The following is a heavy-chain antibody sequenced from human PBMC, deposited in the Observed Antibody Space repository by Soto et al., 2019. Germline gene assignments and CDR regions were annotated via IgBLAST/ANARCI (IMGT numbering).Heavy chain of an antibody. J-gene: IGHJ4*02. CDR2: IYPGDSDT. Sequence: PGESLKISCKGSGYSFTSYWIGWVRQMPGKGLEWMGIIYPGDSDTRYSPSFQGQVTISADKSISTAYLQWSSLKASDTAMYYCARFQSRGYSSPLSYFDYWGQGTLVTVSS. D-gene: IGHD5-18*01. CDR3: ARFQSRGYSSPLSYFDY. CDR1: GYSFTSYW. V-gene: IGHV5-51*01.